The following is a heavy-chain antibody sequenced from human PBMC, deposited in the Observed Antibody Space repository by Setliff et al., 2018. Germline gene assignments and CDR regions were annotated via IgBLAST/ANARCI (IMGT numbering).Heavy chain of an antibody. CDR1: GFTFGHYN. V-gene: IGHV3-74*01. CDR3: ASYYYGSGSSYIPPHFDY. D-gene: IGHD3-10*01. Sequence: PGGSLRLSCTASGFTFGHYNMYWVRQVPGKGLVWVSRINPDGSITNYADSVRGRFTISRDTAKNSLYLQMNSLRAEDSAVYYCASYYYGSGSSYIPPHFDYWGLGTLVTVSS. J-gene: IGHJ4*02. CDR2: INPDGSIT.